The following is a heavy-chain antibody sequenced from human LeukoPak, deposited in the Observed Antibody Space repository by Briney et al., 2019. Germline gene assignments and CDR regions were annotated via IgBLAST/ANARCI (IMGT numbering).Heavy chain of an antibody. CDR3: ARDWGYGEYYFDY. CDR1: GFTFSSYS. CDR2: ISSSSSYI. Sequence: GGSLRLSCAASGFTFSSYSMNWVRQAPGKGLEWVSSISSSSSYIYYADSVKGRFTISRDNAKNSLYLQMNSLRAEDTAVYYCARDWGYGEYYFDYWGQGTLVTVSS. D-gene: IGHD3-10*01. J-gene: IGHJ4*02. V-gene: IGHV3-21*01.